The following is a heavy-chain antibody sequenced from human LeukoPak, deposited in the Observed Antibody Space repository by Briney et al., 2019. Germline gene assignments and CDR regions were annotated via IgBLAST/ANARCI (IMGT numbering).Heavy chain of an antibody. CDR3: AKGSYYDSSGSFYFDY. Sequence: GGSLRLSCAASGFTFSSYAMSWVRQAPGKGLEWVSGISGGGGSTYYADSVKGRFTISRDNSKNTLYLQMNSLRAEDTAVYYCAKGSYYDSSGSFYFDYWGQGTLVTVSS. J-gene: IGHJ4*02. CDR1: GFTFSSYA. CDR2: ISGGGGST. D-gene: IGHD3-22*01. V-gene: IGHV3-23*01.